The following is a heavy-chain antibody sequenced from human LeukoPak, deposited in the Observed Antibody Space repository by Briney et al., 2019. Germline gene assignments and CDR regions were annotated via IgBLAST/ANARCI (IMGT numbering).Heavy chain of an antibody. CDR1: GFTFSSYA. J-gene: IGHJ4*02. CDR3: VRSGGYPDY. D-gene: IGHD2-15*01. CDR2: TTPDGRST. Sequence: GGSLRLSCAASGFTFSSYAMSWVRQAPGKGLEWVSRTTPDGRSTIYADAVKGRFTISRDNAENTLYLQMNSLRAEDTAVYYCVRSGGYPDYWGQGTVVTVSS. V-gene: IGHV3-74*01.